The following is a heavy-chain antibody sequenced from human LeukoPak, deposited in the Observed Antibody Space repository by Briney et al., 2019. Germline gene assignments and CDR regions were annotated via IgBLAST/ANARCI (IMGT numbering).Heavy chain of an antibody. D-gene: IGHD3-10*01. CDR2: ISAYNGNT. CDR1: GYTFTSYG. V-gene: IGHV1-18*01. J-gene: IGHJ4*02. Sequence: GSVKVSCKASGYTFTSYGISWVRQAPGQGLEWMGWISAYNGNTNYAQKLQGRVTMTTDTSTSTAYMELRSLRSDDTAVYYCGRAGVTMVRGVIDYWGQGTLVTVSS. CDR3: GRAGVTMVRGVIDY.